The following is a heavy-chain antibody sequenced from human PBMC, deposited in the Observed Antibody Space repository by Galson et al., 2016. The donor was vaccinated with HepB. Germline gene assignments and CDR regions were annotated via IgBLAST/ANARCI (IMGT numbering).Heavy chain of an antibody. V-gene: IGHV4-31*03. CDR1: GGSISTSGYY. Sequence: TLSLTCTVSGGSISTSGYYWTWIRQHPGKGLEWIGYIYYSGSTYYNPSLKSRVIISVGTSKNQFSLKLTSVTAADTAVYYCAGWAGYSDYWGQGTLVTVSS. CDR2: IYYSGST. J-gene: IGHJ4*02. D-gene: IGHD6-19*01. CDR3: AGWAGYSDY.